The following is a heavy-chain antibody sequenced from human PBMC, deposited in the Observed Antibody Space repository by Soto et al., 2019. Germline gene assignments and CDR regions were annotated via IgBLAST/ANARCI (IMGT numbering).Heavy chain of an antibody. CDR3: MLSAILPSGGLTGTFDL. D-gene: IGHD2-15*01. Sequence: QVQLVQSGAEGKKPGASVNVSCEACGYTFTGHALHWVRQAPGQRLEWMGWINGGNGDTSYPQRFQCRVTIIRDTSASTGYMELSRLRPEDTDCYYCMLSAILPSGGLTGTFDLWGQGTQVTVSS. J-gene: IGHJ5*02. V-gene: IGHV1-3*01. CDR2: INGGNGDT. CDR1: GYTFTGHA.